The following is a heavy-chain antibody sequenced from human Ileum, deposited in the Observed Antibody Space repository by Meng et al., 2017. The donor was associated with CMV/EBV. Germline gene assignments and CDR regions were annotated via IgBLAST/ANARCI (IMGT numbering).Heavy chain of an antibody. CDR2: TWYGSKWYY. CDR1: YMISISTES. D-gene: IGHD3-10*01. Sequence: SVPGLVKPSPILSPTWAGYMISISTESWNWIRQSPSIGLEWLGRTWYGSKWYYEYAVSVKSRITITPDTSQNQISLQLNSVTPDDTAVYYCTYGWPLKYWGQGSLVTVFS. CDR3: TYGWPLKY. J-gene: IGHJ4*02. V-gene: IGHV6-1*01.